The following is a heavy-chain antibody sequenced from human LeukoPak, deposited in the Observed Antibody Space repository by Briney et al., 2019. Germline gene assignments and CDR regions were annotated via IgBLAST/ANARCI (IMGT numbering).Heavy chain of an antibody. CDR3: ARRAGDYSHPYDY. CDR2: IYSGGST. J-gene: IGHJ4*02. D-gene: IGHD3-22*01. CDR1: GFIFSSYW. Sequence: GGSLRLSCAASGFIFSSYWMSWVRQAPGKGLEWVSLIYSGGSTYYADSVKGRFTISRDNSKNTLYLQMNSLRAEDTAVYYCARRAGDYSHPYDYWGQGTLVTVSS. V-gene: IGHV3-53*01.